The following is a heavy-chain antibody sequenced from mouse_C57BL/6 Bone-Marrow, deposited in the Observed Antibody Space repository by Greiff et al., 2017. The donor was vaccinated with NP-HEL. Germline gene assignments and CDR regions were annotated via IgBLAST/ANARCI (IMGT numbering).Heavy chain of an antibody. CDR1: GYTFTSYG. J-gene: IGHJ4*01. CDR2: IYPRSGNT. CDR3: AREGDPRAMDY. Sequence: QVQLQQSGAELARPGASVKLSCKASGYTFTSYGISWVKQRTGQGLEWIGEIYPRSGNTYYNEKFKGKATLTADKSSSTAYMELRGLTSEDYAVDFCAREGDPRAMDYWGQGTSVTVSS. V-gene: IGHV1-81*01.